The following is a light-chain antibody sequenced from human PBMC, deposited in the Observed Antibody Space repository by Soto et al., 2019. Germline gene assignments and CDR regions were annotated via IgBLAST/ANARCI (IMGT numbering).Light chain of an antibody. Sequence: QSWLTQPPSTSRTPGHSVTIPCSGNTSSIRSNTVNSYQHLPGTAPKLLIYSTNRRPSGVPDRFSASHTGALASPAIRGLQPEGEGDSYCAVWDASLGGFYVFGTETQVTVL. J-gene: IGLJ1*01. CDR3: AVWDASLGGFYV. CDR2: STN. CDR1: TSSIRSNT. V-gene: IGLV1-44*01.